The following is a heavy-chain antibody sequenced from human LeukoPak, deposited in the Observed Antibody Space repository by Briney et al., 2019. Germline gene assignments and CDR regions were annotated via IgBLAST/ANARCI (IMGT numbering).Heavy chain of an antibody. Sequence: SETLSLTCTVYGGSISDYYWTWIRRPPGKGTEWIGYTHYSGSTNYNPSLKSRVTISVDTSKNQFSLKLSSVTAADTAVYYCASESVALAGIDYWGQGTLVTVSS. V-gene: IGHV4-59*08. CDR2: THYSGST. D-gene: IGHD6-19*01. CDR3: ASESVALAGIDY. J-gene: IGHJ4*02. CDR1: GGSISDYY.